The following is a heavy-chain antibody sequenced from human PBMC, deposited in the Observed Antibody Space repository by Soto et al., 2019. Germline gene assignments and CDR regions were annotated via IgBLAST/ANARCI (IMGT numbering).Heavy chain of an antibody. CDR1: RYIFTGYY. CDR3: ARSHSAYHYHAMDA. V-gene: IGHV1-2*02. Sequence: ASVKVSCKTSRYIFTGYYMHWVRQAPGQGLEWMGWINPNSGDTNYAQRFKGRVSMTSDTSINTAYLELSRLRPGDTAVFFCARSHSAYHYHAMDAWGQGTMVTVSS. J-gene: IGHJ6*02. CDR2: INPNSGDT.